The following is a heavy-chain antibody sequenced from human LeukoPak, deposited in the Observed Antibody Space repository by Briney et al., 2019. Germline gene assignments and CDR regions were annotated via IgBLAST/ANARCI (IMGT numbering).Heavy chain of an antibody. Sequence: GGSLRLSCAASGFTFSNAWMSWVRQAPGKGLEWVGRIKSKTDGGTTDYAAPVKGRFTISRDDSKNTLYPQMNSLKTEDTAVYYCTRGRYCSSTSCSPNWFDPWGQGTLVTVSS. CDR3: TRGRYCSSTSCSPNWFDP. CDR1: GFTFSNAW. J-gene: IGHJ5*02. V-gene: IGHV3-15*01. D-gene: IGHD2-2*01. CDR2: IKSKTDGGTT.